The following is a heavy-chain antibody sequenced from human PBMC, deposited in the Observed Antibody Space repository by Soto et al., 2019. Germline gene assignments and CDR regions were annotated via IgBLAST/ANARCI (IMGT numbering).Heavy chain of an antibody. CDR2: IIPIFGTA. V-gene: IGHV1-69*13. D-gene: IGHD6-19*01. CDR1: GGTFRSYA. Sequence: ASVKVSCKASGGTFRSYAISWVRQAPCQGLEWMGGIIPIFGTANYAQKFQGRVTITADESTSTAYMELSSLRSEDTAVYYCARVIAVAGNYYYGMDVWGQGTTVTVSS. J-gene: IGHJ6*02. CDR3: ARVIAVAGNYYYGMDV.